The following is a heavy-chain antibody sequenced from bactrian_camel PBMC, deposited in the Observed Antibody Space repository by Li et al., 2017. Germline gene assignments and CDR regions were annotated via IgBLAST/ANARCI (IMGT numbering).Heavy chain of an antibody. J-gene: IGHJ4*01. D-gene: IGHD3*01. CDR3: AAEFLQFCTTDRLNY. V-gene: IGHV3S1*01. CDR2: LDAHGQAT. Sequence: HVQLVESGGGSAQAGGSLGLSCTASGYIYSTYCMAWFRQPPGKEREAVAALDAHGQATYADSVKGRFTISRDGGKSTLYLQMSNVKPEDTAKYICAAEFLQFCTTDRLNYWGQGTQVTVS. CDR1: GYIYSTYC.